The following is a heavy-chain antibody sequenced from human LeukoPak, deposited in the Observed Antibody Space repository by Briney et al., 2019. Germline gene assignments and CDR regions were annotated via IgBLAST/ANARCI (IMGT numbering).Heavy chain of an antibody. D-gene: IGHD3-10*01. V-gene: IGHV3-23*01. CDR3: ARDGSGYDDAFDI. CDR2: ISGNGGYT. CDR1: GFTFSSYA. J-gene: IGHJ3*02. Sequence: GGSLRLSCAASGFTFSSYAMSWVRQAPGKGLEWVSAISGNGGYTYYAGSVKGRFTISRDNSKNTLYLQMNSLRAEDTAVYYCARDGSGYDDAFDIWGQGTMVTVSS.